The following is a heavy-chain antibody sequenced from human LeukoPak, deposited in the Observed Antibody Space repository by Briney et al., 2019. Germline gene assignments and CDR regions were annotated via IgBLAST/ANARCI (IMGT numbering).Heavy chain of an antibody. J-gene: IGHJ4*02. CDR2: ISSSSSYI. CDR1: GFTFSTYD. CDR3: ASSSSWSSLFDY. V-gene: IGHV3-21*04. D-gene: IGHD6-13*01. Sequence: GGSLRLSCAVSGFTFSTYDMSWVRQAPGKGLEWVSSISSSSSYIYYADSVKGRFTISRDNAKNSLYLQMNSLRAEDTAVYYCASSSSWSSLFDYWGQGTLVTVSS.